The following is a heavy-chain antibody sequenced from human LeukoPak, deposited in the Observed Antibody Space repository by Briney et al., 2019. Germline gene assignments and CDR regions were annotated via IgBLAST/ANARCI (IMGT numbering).Heavy chain of an antibody. CDR1: GFTFSSYW. Sequence: PGESLRLSCAASGFTFSSYWMHWVRQAPGKGLVWVSRINSCGSSTSYAESVKGRFTISRDNSKNTLYLEMNGLRAEDTAVYYCATDPPKSGWFDPWGQGTLVTVSS. J-gene: IGHJ5*02. CDR2: INSCGSST. V-gene: IGHV3-74*01. D-gene: IGHD3-3*01. CDR3: ATDPPKSGWFDP.